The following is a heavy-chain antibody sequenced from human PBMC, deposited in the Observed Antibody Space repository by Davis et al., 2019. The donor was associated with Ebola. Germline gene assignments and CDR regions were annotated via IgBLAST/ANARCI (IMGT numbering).Heavy chain of an antibody. J-gene: IGHJ4*02. CDR2: ISSSGSTI. CDR3: ARGEKRWLQLEGIDY. D-gene: IGHD5-24*01. V-gene: IGHV3-11*01. Sequence: GESLKISCAASGFTFSDYYMSWIRQAPGKGLAWVSYISSSGSTIYYADSVKGRFTISRDNAKNSLYLQMNSLRAEDTAVYYCARGEKRWLQLEGIDYWGQGTLVTVSS. CDR1: GFTFSDYY.